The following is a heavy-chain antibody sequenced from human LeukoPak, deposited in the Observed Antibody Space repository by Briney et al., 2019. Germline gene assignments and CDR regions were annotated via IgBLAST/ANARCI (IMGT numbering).Heavy chain of an antibody. V-gene: IGHV1-69*04. J-gene: IGHJ3*02. Sequence: GASVKVSCKASGGTFSSYAISWVRQAPGQGLEWMGRIIPILGIANYVQKFQGRVTITADKSTSTAYMELSSLRSEDTAVYYCARRVSDGAFDIWGQGTMVTVSS. CDR2: IIPILGIA. D-gene: IGHD3-10*01. CDR3: ARRVSDGAFDI. CDR1: GGTFSSYA.